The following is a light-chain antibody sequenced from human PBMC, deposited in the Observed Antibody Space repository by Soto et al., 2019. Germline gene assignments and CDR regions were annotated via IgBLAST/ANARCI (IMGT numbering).Light chain of an antibody. V-gene: IGKV1-5*03. CDR2: KAS. J-gene: IGKJ1*01. CDR1: QSITSW. Sequence: DIQMTQSPSTLSASVGDRVTITCRASQSITSWLAWYQQKPGKAPKLLIYKASSLESGVPSRFSGSGSGTEFTLTISSLQPEDFATYYCQQYNSYSWTFGQGTEVETK. CDR3: QQYNSYSWT.